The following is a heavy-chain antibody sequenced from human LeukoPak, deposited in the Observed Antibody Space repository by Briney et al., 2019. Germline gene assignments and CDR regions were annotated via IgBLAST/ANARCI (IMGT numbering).Heavy chain of an antibody. J-gene: IGHJ4*02. CDR3: ARGNSSGWLNHFDY. CDR2: MNPNGGNT. Sequence: ASVKVSCKASGYTFTSYDINWVRQATGQGLEWMGWMNPNGGNTGYAQKFQGRVTITRNTSISTAYMELSSLRSEDTAVYYCARGNSSGWLNHFDYWGQGTLVTVSS. CDR1: GYTFTSYD. D-gene: IGHD6-19*01. V-gene: IGHV1-8*03.